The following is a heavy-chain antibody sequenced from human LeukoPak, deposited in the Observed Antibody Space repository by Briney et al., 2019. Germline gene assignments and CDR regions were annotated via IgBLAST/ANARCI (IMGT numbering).Heavy chain of an antibody. CDR2: ISASGPGT. D-gene: IGHD1-26*01. J-gene: IGHJ4*02. V-gene: IGHV3-23*01. CDR1: GFTFSSYA. Sequence: GGSLRLSCAASGFTFSSYAMSWVRQAPGKGLEWVSGISASGPGTYYADSVKGRFTISRDDSKNTLYLQMNSLRAEDTAVCYCAKAMGAFYFDSWGQGSLVTVSS. CDR3: AKAMGAFYFDS.